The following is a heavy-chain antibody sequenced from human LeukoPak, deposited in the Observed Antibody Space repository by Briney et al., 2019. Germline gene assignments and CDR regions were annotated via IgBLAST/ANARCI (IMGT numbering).Heavy chain of an antibody. CDR3: ARVGSSSWYYFGY. D-gene: IGHD6-13*01. J-gene: IGHJ4*02. V-gene: IGHV4-30-2*01. CDR2: IYHSGST. Sequence: SETLSLTCAVSGGSISSGGYSWSWIRQPPGKGLEWIGYIYHSGSTYYNPSLKSRVTISVDRSKNQFSLKLSSVTAADTAVYYCARVGSSSWYYFGYWGQGTLVTVSS. CDR1: GGSISSGGYS.